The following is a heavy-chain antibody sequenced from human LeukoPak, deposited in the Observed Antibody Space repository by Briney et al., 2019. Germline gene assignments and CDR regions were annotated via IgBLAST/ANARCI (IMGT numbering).Heavy chain of an antibody. V-gene: IGHV4-34*01. CDR2: INHSGST. D-gene: IGHD1-20*01. J-gene: IGHJ4*02. CDR1: GGSFSGYY. CDR3: ARVRLWFNWNDRTHHFDY. Sequence: PSETLSLTCAVYGGSFSGYYWSWIRQPPGKGLEWTGEINHSGSTNYNPSLKSRVTISVDTSKNQFSLKLSSVTAADTAVYYCARVRLWFNWNDRTHHFDYWGQGTLVTVSS.